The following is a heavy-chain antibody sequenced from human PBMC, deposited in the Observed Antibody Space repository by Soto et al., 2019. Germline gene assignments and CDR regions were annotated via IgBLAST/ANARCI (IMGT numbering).Heavy chain of an antibody. Sequence: QVQLQESGPGLVKPSQTLSLTCTVSGGSISSGGYYWSWIRQHPGKGLEWIGYTYYSGSTYYNPSLKSRVTISVDTSKNQFSLKLSSATAADTAVYYCARVGYCGSTSCSPLAFDIWGQGTMVTVSS. CDR1: GGSISSGGYY. J-gene: IGHJ3*02. CDR3: ARVGYCGSTSCSPLAFDI. V-gene: IGHV4-31*03. D-gene: IGHD2-2*01. CDR2: TYYSGST.